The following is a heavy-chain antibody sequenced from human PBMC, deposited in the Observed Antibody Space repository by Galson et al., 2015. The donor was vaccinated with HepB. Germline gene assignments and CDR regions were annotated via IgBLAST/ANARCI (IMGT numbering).Heavy chain of an antibody. CDR3: ARDRGPGTMIVVVIPSIKAGFDP. D-gene: IGHD3-22*01. Sequence: SVKVSCKASGYTFTSYYMHWVRQAPGQGLEWMGIINPSGGSTSYAQKFQGRVTMTRDTSTSTVYMELSSLRSEDTAVYYCARDRGPGTMIVVVIPSIKAGFDPWGQGTLVTVSS. V-gene: IGHV1-46*03. CDR2: INPSGGST. J-gene: IGHJ5*02. CDR1: GYTFTSYY.